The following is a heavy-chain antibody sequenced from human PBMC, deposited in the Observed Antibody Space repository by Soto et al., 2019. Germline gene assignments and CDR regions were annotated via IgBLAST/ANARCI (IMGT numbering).Heavy chain of an antibody. V-gene: IGHV4-34*01. Sequence: QVQLQQWGAGLLKPSETLSLTCAVYGGSFSGYYWSWIRQPPGKGLEWIGEINHSGSTNYNPSLKSRVTISVDTSKNQFSLKLSSVTAANTAVYYCARGRGADYWGQGTLVTVSS. CDR3: ARGRGADY. CDR2: INHSGST. CDR1: GGSFSGYY. D-gene: IGHD6-25*01. J-gene: IGHJ4*02.